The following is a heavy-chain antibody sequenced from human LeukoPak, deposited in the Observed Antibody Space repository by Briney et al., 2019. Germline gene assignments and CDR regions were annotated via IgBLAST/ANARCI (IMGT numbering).Heavy chain of an antibody. CDR2: ISWNGGSI. V-gene: IGHV3-9*01. J-gene: IGHJ4*02. CDR1: GFTFDDYA. Sequence: PGRSLRLSCAASGFTFDDYAMHWVRQAPGKGLEWVSGISWNGGSIGYADSVKGRFTISRDNAKNSLYLQMNSLRAEDTALYYCAAGDFSTQWGQGTLVTVSS. D-gene: IGHD3-10*01. CDR3: AAGDFSTQ.